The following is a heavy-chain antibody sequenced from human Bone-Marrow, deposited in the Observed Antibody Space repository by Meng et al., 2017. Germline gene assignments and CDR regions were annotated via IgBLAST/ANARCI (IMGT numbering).Heavy chain of an antibody. CDR2: ISYDGSNK. CDR1: GFTFSSYA. J-gene: IGHJ6*02. Sequence: GESLKISCAASGFTFSSYAMHWVRQAPGKGLEWVAVISYDGSNKYYADSVKGRFTISRDNAKNSLYLQMNSLRAEDTAVYYCARDSYYYGSGSYWMGAVGVYYYGMDVWGQGTTVTVSS. V-gene: IGHV3-30*04. CDR3: ARDSYYYGSGSYWMGAVGVYYYGMDV. D-gene: IGHD3-10*01.